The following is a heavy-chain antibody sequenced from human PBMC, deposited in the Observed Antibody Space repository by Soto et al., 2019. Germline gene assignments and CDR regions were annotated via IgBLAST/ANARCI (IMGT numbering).Heavy chain of an antibody. CDR2: IIPIFGTA. D-gene: IGHD5-18*01. CDR3: ARDVGYNYKGGMDV. Sequence: QVKLVQSGAEVKKPGSSVKVSCKASGGTFSSYAISGVRQAPGQGLEWMGGIIPIFGTANYAQKFQGRVTITADKSTSTAYMELSSLRSEDTAVYYCARDVGYNYKGGMDVWGQGTTVTVSS. CDR1: GGTFSSYA. J-gene: IGHJ6*02. V-gene: IGHV1-69*06.